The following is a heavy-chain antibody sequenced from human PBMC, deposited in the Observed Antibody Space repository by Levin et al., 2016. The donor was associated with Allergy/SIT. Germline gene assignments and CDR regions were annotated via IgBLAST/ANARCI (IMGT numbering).Heavy chain of an antibody. V-gene: IGHV5-10-1*01. J-gene: IGHJ5*02. CDR3: ARGGVNWFRNPTNWFDP. D-gene: IGHD1-20*01. CDR1: GYSFTSYW. Sequence: GRSLKISCKGSGYSFTSYWISWVRQMPGKGLEWMGRIDPSDSYTNYSPSFQGHVTISADKSISTAYLQWSSLKASDTAMYYCARGGVNWFRNPTNWFDPWGQGTLVTVSS. CDR2: IDPSDSYT.